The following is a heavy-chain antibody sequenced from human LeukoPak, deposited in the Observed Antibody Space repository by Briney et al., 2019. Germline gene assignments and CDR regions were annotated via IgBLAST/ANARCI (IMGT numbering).Heavy chain of an antibody. J-gene: IGHJ5*02. CDR3: AKDSIFSVTPTFET. CDR2: ISAGGAGNT. D-gene: IGHD4-17*01. V-gene: IGHV3-23*01. Sequence: PGGSLRLSCAASGSTFSSYAMSWVRQAPGKGLEWVAAISAGGAGNTYYADYVKGRFTISRDNSKTTLYLQMNSLRAEDTAVYYCAKDSIFSVTPTFETWGQGTLVTVSS. CDR1: GSTFSSYA.